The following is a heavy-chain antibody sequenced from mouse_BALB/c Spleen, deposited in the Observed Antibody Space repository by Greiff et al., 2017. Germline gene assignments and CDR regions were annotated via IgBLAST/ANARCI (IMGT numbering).Heavy chain of an antibody. V-gene: IGHV2-2*02. CDR3: ARNQGYGNFHYYAMDY. J-gene: IGHJ4*01. D-gene: IGHD2-10*02. CDR2: IWSGGST. CDR1: GFSLTSYG. Sequence: QVQLKESGPGLVQPSQSLSITCTVSGFSLTSYGVHWVRQSPGKGLEWLGVIWSGGSTDYNAAFISRLSISKDNSKSQVFFKMNSLQANDTAIYYCARNQGYGNFHYYAMDYWGQGTSVTVSS.